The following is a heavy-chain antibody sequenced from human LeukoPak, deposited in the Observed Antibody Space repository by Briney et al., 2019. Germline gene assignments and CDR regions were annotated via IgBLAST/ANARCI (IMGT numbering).Heavy chain of an antibody. CDR1: DFTVSTNY. J-gene: IGHJ4*02. V-gene: IGHV3-21*01. D-gene: IGHD5-12*01. CDR3: ARDQGIYNHRIIDS. CDR2: SSSSSSYK. Sequence: PGGSLRLSCAASDFTVSTNYMSWVRQAPGKGLEWVSSSSSSSSYKYYADSVKGRFTISRDNAKNSLYLQMNSLRAEDTAVYYCARDQGIYNHRIIDSWGQGTLVTVSS.